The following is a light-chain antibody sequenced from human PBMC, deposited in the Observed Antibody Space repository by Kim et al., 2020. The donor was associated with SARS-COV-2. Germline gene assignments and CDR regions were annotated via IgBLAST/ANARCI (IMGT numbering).Light chain of an antibody. CDR1: NSGRQS. CDR3: QVWDSSSDHVV. CDR2: YAT. V-gene: IGLV3-21*04. Sequence: APVKTTRITCGGNNSGRQSVHWYQQKPGQAPVLVLYYATNRPSGIPERFSGSNSGNTAALTISRVEAGDEADYYCQVWDSSSDHVVFGGGTQLTVL. J-gene: IGLJ2*01.